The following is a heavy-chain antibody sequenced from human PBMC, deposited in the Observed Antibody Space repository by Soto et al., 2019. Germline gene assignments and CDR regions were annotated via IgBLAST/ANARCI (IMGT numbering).Heavy chain of an antibody. V-gene: IGHV3-7*01. CDR1: GFTYSNYW. Sequence: QPVGSLLSCVASGFTYSNYWMAWVRQVPGKGLEWVAYMNPDGSETFYVDSVKGRFTISRDNAKNSLYLRITSLRVEDTAIYYCAREPRVLAYWGQGTLVTVSS. CDR3: AREPRVLAY. J-gene: IGHJ1*01. CDR2: MNPDGSET. D-gene: IGHD3-3*01.